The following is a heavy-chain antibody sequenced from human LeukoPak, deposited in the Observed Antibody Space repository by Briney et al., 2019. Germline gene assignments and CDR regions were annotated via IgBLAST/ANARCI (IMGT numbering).Heavy chain of an antibody. CDR1: GGSISSYY. V-gene: IGHV4-59*01. Sequence: SETLSLTCTVSGGSISSYYWSWIRQPPGKGLEWIGYVYYIGTTNYNPFLKSRVTISVDTSRNQFSLKLSSVTAADTAVYHCARASYNYFDQWGQGTPVTVSS. CDR3: ARASYNYFDQ. CDR2: VYYIGTT. D-gene: IGHD3-16*01. J-gene: IGHJ4*02.